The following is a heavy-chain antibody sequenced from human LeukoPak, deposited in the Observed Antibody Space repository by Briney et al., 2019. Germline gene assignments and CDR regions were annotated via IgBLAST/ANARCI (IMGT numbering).Heavy chain of an antibody. CDR3: VRGIIGTSYDYIWGRYRPYYFDY. V-gene: IGHV3-13*01. Sequence: GGSLRLSCEASGFTFSSYDMYWVRQPSGKGLEWVSSIGAAGDTYYPDSVKGRFTISRENVRNSLYLQMNSLRVGDTAVYFCVRGIIGTSYDYIWGRYRPYYFDYWGQGIQVTVSS. D-gene: IGHD3-16*02. CDR2: IGAAGDT. J-gene: IGHJ4*02. CDR1: GFTFSSYD.